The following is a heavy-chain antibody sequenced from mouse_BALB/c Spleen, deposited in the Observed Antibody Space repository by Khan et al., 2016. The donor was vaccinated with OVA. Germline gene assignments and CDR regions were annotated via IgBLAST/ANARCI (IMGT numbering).Heavy chain of an antibody. J-gene: IGHJ2*01. Sequence: EVQLQESGPGLVKPSQSLSLTCTVTGYSITNDYAWNWIRQFPGNKLEWMGYISYSGNTKYNPSLKSRISITRDTSKNQFILQLNSVTIEDTATYYCARIYGGDFDYWGQGTTLTVSS. D-gene: IGHD1-1*01. CDR2: ISYSGNT. CDR3: ARIYGGDFDY. V-gene: IGHV3-2*02. CDR1: GYSITNDYA.